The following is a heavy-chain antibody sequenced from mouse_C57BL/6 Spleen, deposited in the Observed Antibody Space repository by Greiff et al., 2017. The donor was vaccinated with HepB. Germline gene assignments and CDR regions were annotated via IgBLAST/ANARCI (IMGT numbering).Heavy chain of an antibody. Sequence: EVKLVESGGGLVKPGGSLKLSCAASGFTFSSYAMSWVRQTPEKRLEWVATISDGGSYTYYPDNVKGRFTISRDNAKNNLYLQMSHLKSEDTAMYYCAREGGSSPGYFDYWGQGTTLTVSS. CDR1: GFTFSSYA. V-gene: IGHV5-4*01. CDR3: AREGGSSPGYFDY. D-gene: IGHD1-1*01. CDR2: ISDGGSYT. J-gene: IGHJ2*01.